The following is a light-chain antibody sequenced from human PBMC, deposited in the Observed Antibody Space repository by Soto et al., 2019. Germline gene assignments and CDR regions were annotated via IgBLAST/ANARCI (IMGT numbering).Light chain of an antibody. Sequence: EIVLTQSPATLSLSPGDSATLSCRASQSVSSYLAWYQQKPGQAPRLLIYDAYNRATGIPARFSGSGSGTDFTLTISSLEPEDFAVYYCQQRSNWPSLTCGGGTKVDIK. CDR3: QQRSNWPSLT. V-gene: IGKV3-11*01. CDR1: QSVSSY. J-gene: IGKJ4*01. CDR2: DAY.